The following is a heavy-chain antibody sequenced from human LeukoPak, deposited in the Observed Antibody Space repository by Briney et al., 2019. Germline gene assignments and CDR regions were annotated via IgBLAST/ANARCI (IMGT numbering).Heavy chain of an antibody. V-gene: IGHV4-38-2*02. CDR1: GYSISSGYY. D-gene: IGHD6-13*01. CDR3: ARLFGGDSSWSYTKFDY. J-gene: IGHJ4*02. Sequence: PSETLSLTCTVSGYSISSGYYWGWIRQPPGKGLEWIGSIYHSGSTYYNPSLKSRVTISVDTSKNQFSLKLSSVTAADTAVYYCARLFGGDSSWSYTKFDYWGQGTLVTVSS. CDR2: IYHSGST.